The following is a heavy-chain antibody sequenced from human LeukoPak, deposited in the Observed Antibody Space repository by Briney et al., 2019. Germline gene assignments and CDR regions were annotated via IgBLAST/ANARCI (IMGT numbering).Heavy chain of an antibody. CDR3: ATDKLIDFYFYYMDV. V-gene: IGHV3-20*04. J-gene: IGHJ6*03. CDR1: GFSFDDYG. Sequence: PGGSLRLSCAASGFSFDDYGMSWVRQAPGKGLEWVSGINWNGDSRDYADSVRGTFTISRDNAKTSLYLHMNSLRAEDTVFYYCATDKLIDFYFYYMDVWGKGTTVTVSS. CDR2: INWNGDSR. D-gene: IGHD3-22*01.